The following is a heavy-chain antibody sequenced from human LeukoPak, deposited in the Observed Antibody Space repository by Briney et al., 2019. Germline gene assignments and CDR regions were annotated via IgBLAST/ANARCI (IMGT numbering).Heavy chain of an antibody. V-gene: IGHV4-59*12. Sequence: PSETLSLTCTVSGGSISSYYWSWIRQPPGKGLEWIGYIYYSGSTNYNPSLKSRVTISVDTSKNQFSLKLSSVTAADTAVYYCARGLPRDIVVVPAGAYYYGMDVWGQGTTVTVSS. CDR1: GGSISSYY. J-gene: IGHJ6*02. CDR2: IYYSGST. D-gene: IGHD2-2*01. CDR3: ARGLPRDIVVVPAGAYYYGMDV.